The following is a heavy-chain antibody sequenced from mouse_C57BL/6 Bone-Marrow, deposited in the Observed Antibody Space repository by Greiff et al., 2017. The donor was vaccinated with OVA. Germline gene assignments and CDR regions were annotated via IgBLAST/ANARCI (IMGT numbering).Heavy chain of an antibody. V-gene: IGHV5-4*01. CDR3: ARYSNLLNFDY. D-gene: IGHD2-5*01. CDR1: GFTFSSYA. Sequence: EVQGVESGGGLVKPGGSLKLSCAASGFTFSSYAMSWVRQTPEKRLEWVATISDGGSYTYYPDNVKGRFTISRDNAKNNLYLQMSHLKSEDTAMYYCARYSNLLNFDYWGQGTTLTVSS. CDR2: ISDGGSYT. J-gene: IGHJ2*01.